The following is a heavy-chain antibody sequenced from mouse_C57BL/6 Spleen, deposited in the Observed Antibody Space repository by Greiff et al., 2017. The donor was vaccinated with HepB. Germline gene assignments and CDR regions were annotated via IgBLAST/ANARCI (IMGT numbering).Heavy chain of an antibody. J-gene: IGHJ1*03. CDR2: IDPETGGT. V-gene: IGHV1-15*01. CDR1: GYTFTDYE. CDR3: TRGVYGSSSFYWYFDV. D-gene: IGHD1-1*01. Sequence: QVQLQQSGAELVRPGASVTLSCKASGYTFTDYEMHWVKQTPVHGLEWIGAIDPETGGTAYNQKFKGKAILTADKSSSTAYMELRSLTSEDSAVYYYTRGVYGSSSFYWYFDVWGTGTTVTVSS.